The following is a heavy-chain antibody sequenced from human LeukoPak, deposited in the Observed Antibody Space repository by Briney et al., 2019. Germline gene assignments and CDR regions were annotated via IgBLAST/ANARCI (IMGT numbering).Heavy chain of an antibody. CDR1: DGSISNYY. D-gene: IGHD2-2*01. J-gene: IGHJ6*02. CDR3: ARDSGLGYCSTTSCSYGLDV. Sequence: SETLSLTCSVSDGSISNYYWTWVRQPPGKGLEWIGNIQYSGSTNFNPSLKSRVTVSVDTSKNQVSLKLRSVTAADAAVYYCARDSGLGYCSTTSCSYGLDVWGQGTTVFVS. CDR2: IQYSGST. V-gene: IGHV4-59*01.